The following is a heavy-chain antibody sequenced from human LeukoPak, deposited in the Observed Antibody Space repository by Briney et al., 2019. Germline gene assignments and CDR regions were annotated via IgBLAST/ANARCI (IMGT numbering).Heavy chain of an antibody. V-gene: IGHV4-59*01. Sequence: SETLSLTCTVSGGSISSYYWSWIRQPPGKGLEWLGYIYYSGSTNYNPSLKRRVTISVDTSKNQFSLKLSSVTAADTAVYYCARADSSGWPYYYYYGMDVWGQGTTVTVSS. J-gene: IGHJ6*02. CDR3: ARADSSGWPYYYYYGMDV. D-gene: IGHD6-19*01. CDR2: IYYSGST. CDR1: GGSISSYY.